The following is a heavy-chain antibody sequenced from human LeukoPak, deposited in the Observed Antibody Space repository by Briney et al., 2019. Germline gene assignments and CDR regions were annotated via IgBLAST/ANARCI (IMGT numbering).Heavy chain of an antibody. V-gene: IGHV4-59*08. Sequence: SETLSLTCTVSRGSMSHYYWSWIRQPPGKGLEWIGYIYYSGSTNYNPSLKSRVTISVDTSKNQISLRLNSVTAADTAVYYCAKRGYSSSWNYWGQGTLVTVSS. J-gene: IGHJ4*02. CDR1: RGSMSHYY. CDR3: AKRGYSSSWNY. CDR2: IYYSGST. D-gene: IGHD6-13*01.